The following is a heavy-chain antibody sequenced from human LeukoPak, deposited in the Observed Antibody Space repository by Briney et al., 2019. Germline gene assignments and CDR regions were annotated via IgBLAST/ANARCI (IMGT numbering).Heavy chain of an antibody. CDR3: ARETKYCGDGSCSKTFDY. Sequence: GRSLRLSCAASGFTFETSIMHWVRQAPGKGLEWVSIISYDENDKDYADSVKGRFSISRDNFKNILYLQMNSLRAEDTAVYYCARETKYCGDGSCSKTFDYWGQGTLVTVSS. D-gene: IGHD2-15*01. CDR2: ISYDENDK. CDR1: GFTFETSI. J-gene: IGHJ4*02. V-gene: IGHV3-30-3*01.